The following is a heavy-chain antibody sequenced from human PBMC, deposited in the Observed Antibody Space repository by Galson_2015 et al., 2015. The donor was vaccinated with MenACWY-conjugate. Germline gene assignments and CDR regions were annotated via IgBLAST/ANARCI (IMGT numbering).Heavy chain of an antibody. J-gene: IGHJ3*02. V-gene: IGHV5-51*03. CDR3: ARGGFTYGDAFDI. CDR1: GWGFIRYW. D-gene: IGHD2-21*01. Sequence: SDPEAKMPGESLQISWRGSGWGFIRYWIGWARQQRGQGLEWMRTVYPCDSETRDSMSFQGQVTSSADKSISTAYLQWSSLKASATATYYCARGGFTYGDAFDIWGQGTMVTVSS. CDR2: VYPCDSET.